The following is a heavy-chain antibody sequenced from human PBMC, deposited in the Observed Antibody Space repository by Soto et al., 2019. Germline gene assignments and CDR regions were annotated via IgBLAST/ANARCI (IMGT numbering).Heavy chain of an antibody. D-gene: IGHD3-10*01. CDR3: AKFHGSGTYYNFPDY. CDR2: ISDSGGRT. CDR1: GFTFNTYA. Sequence: EVYLLEYGGGLVQPGGSLRLSCAASGFTFNTYAMSWVRQAPGKGLEWVSTISDSGGRTYYAASVKGRFTISRDNSKNTLYLLMNSLSAEDTALYYCAKFHGSGTYYNFPDYWGQGTLVTVSS. V-gene: IGHV3-23*01. J-gene: IGHJ4*02.